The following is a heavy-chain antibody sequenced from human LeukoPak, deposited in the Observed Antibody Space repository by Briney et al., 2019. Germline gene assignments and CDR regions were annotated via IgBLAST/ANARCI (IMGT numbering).Heavy chain of an antibody. V-gene: IGHV4-59*01. Sequence: PSETLSLTCTVSGGSISSYYWSWIRQAPGKGLEWIGYIYYSGSTNYNPSLKSRVTISVDTSKNQFSLKLSSVTAADTAVYYCARDRHYYDSSGFDYWGQGTLVTVSS. CDR3: ARDRHYYDSSGFDY. J-gene: IGHJ4*02. CDR2: IYYSGST. D-gene: IGHD3-22*01. CDR1: GGSISSYY.